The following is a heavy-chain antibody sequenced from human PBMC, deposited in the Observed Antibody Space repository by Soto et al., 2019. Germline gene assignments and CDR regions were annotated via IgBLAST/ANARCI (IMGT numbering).Heavy chain of an antibody. V-gene: IGHV1-3*01. Sequence: QVQLVQSGAEVKKPGASVKVSCKASGYTFTSYAMHCVRQAPGKRLEWMGWINAGNGNTQYSQKFQVRVTITRDTSASTAYMELSSLRSEDTAVYYCARDVGATGDWGQGTLVTVPS. J-gene: IGHJ4*02. CDR2: INAGNGNT. D-gene: IGHD1-26*01. CDR3: ARDVGATGD. CDR1: GYTFTSYA.